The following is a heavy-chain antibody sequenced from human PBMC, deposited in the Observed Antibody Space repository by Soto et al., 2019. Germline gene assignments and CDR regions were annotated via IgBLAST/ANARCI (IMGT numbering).Heavy chain of an antibody. V-gene: IGHV1-69*01. D-gene: IGHD5-12*01. Sequence: QVQLVQSGAEVKKPGSSVKVSCKASGGTFSSYAISWVRQAPGQGLEWMGGIIPIFGTANYAQKFQGRVTITADESTSTAYMDLSSLRSEDTAVYYCARGVWEYSGYGGYSLYGMDVWGQGTTVTVSS. J-gene: IGHJ6*02. CDR1: GGTFSSYA. CDR2: IIPIFGTA. CDR3: ARGVWEYSGYGGYSLYGMDV.